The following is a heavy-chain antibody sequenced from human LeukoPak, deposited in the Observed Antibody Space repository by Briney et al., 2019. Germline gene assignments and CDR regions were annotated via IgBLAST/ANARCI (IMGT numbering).Heavy chain of an antibody. D-gene: IGHD2-2*01. J-gene: IGHJ4*02. CDR2: ISYDGSNK. Sequence: PGGSLRLSCAASGFTFSSYGMHWVRQAPGKGLEWVAVISYDGSNKYYADSVKGRFTISRDNSKNTLYLQMNSLRAEDTAVYYCAKDRARSPAVFDYWGQGTLVTVSS. V-gene: IGHV3-30*18. CDR1: GFTFSSYG. CDR3: AKDRARSPAVFDY.